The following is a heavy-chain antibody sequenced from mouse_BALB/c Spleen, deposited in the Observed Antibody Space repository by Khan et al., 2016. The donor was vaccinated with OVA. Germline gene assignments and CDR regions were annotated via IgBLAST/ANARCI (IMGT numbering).Heavy chain of an antibody. CDR2: IWSAGST. V-gene: IGHV2-2*02. J-gene: IGHJ3*01. D-gene: IGHD2-4*01. CDR3: ARRGYDYGRGALFAY. CDR1: GFSLANYS. Sequence: QVQLKQSGPGLVQPSQSLSITCTVSGFSLANYSVHWVRQSPGKGLEWLGVIWSAGSTEYNAAFISRLTISKDNSRSQVFFKVNSLQPNYTAIYSCARRGYDYGRGALFAYWGQGTLVTVSA.